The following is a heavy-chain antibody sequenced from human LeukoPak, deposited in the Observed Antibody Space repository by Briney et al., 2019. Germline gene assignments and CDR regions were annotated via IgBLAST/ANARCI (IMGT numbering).Heavy chain of an antibody. CDR3: AKGYSSGWPYNFDY. Sequence: AGTLRRSSAASGFTFSSYAMIWVRQAPGKELEWFSAISSSDGNTYYPDSVNGRFTISRNNSKNTLYLQMTSQTAEYTAAYYCAKGYSSGWPYNFDYWGQGTLVTVSS. CDR2: ISSSDGNT. J-gene: IGHJ4*02. V-gene: IGHV3-23*01. D-gene: IGHD6-19*01. CDR1: GFTFSSYA.